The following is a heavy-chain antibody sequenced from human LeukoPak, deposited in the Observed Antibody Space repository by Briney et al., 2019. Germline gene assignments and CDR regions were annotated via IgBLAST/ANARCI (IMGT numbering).Heavy chain of an antibody. CDR3: ARPQGIGYCSSTSCYSFDY. J-gene: IGHJ4*02. V-gene: IGHV4-34*01. CDR1: GGSFSGYY. Sequence: SETLSLTCAVYGGSFSGYYWSWIRQPPGKGLEWIGEINHSGGTNYNPSLKSRVTISVDTSKNHFSLKLSSVTAADTAVYYCARPQGIGYCSSTSCYSFDYWGQGTLVTVSS. D-gene: IGHD2-2*01. CDR2: INHSGGT.